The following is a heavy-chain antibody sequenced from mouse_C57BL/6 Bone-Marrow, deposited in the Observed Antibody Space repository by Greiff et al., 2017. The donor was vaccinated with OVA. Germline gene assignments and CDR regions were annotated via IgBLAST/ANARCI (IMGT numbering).Heavy chain of an antibody. CDR1: GFNIKDYY. Sequence: EVQGVESGAELVKPGASVKLSCTASGFNIKDYYMHWVKQRTEQGLEWIGRIDPEDGETKYAPKFQGKATITADTSSNTAYLQLSSLTSEDTAVYYCARDYYGSSYDWYFDVWGTGTTVTVSS. J-gene: IGHJ1*03. CDR2: IDPEDGET. CDR3: ARDYYGSSYDWYFDV. D-gene: IGHD1-1*01. V-gene: IGHV14-2*01.